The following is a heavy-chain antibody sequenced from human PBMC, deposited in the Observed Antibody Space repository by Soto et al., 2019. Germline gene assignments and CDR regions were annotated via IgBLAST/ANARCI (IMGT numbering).Heavy chain of an antibody. CDR2: ISGSSSST. V-gene: IGHV3-23*01. Sequence: VQLLESGGGLVQPGGSLRLSCAASGFTFSSYAMRWVRQAPGKGLEWGSAISGSSSSTYYADSVKARFTISRDNSKNMLYVQVNRLSAQETPVYYCPTSKSGSSGWYRAFDIRGQVSTVTVSP. J-gene: IGHJ3*02. CDR1: GFTFSSYA. D-gene: IGHD6-19*01. CDR3: PTSKSGSSGWYRAFDI.